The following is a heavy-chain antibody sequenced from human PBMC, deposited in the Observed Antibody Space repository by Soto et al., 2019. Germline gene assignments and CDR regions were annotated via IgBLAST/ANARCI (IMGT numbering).Heavy chain of an antibody. CDR2: ISAYNGNT. J-gene: IGHJ1*01. D-gene: IGHD6-19*01. Sequence: ASVNVSCKAAGYTFTIYGISWVRQAPGQGLEWMGWISAYNGNTNYAQKLQGRVTMTTDTSTSTAYMELRSLRSDDTAVYYCARDPAVAGPEYFQHWGQGTLVTVSS. CDR3: ARDPAVAGPEYFQH. V-gene: IGHV1-18*01. CDR1: GYTFTIYG.